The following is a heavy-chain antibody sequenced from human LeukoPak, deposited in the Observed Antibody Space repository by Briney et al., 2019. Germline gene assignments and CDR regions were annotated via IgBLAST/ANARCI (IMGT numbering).Heavy chain of an antibody. CDR1: GFTFGSYV. V-gene: IGHV3-23*01. CDR3: ARALWSGYNDY. CDR2: ISGSGGST. D-gene: IGHD3-3*01. J-gene: IGHJ4*02. Sequence: GGSLRLSCAASGFTFGSYVMSWVRQAPGRGLEWVSTISGSGGSTYYADSVKGRFTISRDNSKNTLYLQMNSLRAEDTAVYYCARALWSGYNDYWGQGTLVTVSS.